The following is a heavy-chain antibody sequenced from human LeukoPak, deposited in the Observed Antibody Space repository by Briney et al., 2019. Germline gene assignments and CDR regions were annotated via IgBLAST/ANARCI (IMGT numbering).Heavy chain of an antibody. J-gene: IGHJ4*02. Sequence: GGSLRLSCAASGFTFNNYIMNWVRQAPGKGLEWVSSISSSSDYIYYADSVKGRFTISRDNAKNSLYLQMNSLRAEDMAVYYCAREVNLAYWGQGILVTVSS. CDR1: GFTFNNYI. V-gene: IGHV3-21*01. CDR2: ISSSSDYI. CDR3: AREVNLAY.